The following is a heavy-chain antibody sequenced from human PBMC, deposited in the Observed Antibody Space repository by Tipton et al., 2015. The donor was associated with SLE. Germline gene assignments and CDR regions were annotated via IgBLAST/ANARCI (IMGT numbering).Heavy chain of an antibody. CDR1: GFFFSTFE. V-gene: IGHV3-23*01. J-gene: IGHJ3*02. CDR3: AKEEDDLGLNGFDI. CDR2: ISENGFYT. Sequence: SLRLSCTASGFFFSTFEMNWGRQAPGKGLEWVSDISENGFYTNYADSVKGRFTISRDNSKNTLYLQMNSLRAEDTAVYYCAKEEDDLGLNGFDIWGQGTMVTASS. D-gene: IGHD3-16*01.